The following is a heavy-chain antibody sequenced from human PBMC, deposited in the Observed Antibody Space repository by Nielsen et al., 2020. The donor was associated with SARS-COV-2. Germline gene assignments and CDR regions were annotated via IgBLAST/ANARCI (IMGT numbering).Heavy chain of an antibody. CDR1: GGSISSGGYS. Sequence: SETLSLTCTASGGSISSGGYSWSWIRQPPGKGLEWIGYIYHSGSTNYNPSLKSRVTILVDTPKNHFSLKLSSVTAADTAVYYCARLDYGGNLWYFDLWGRGTPVTVSS. CDR2: IYHSGST. CDR3: ARLDYGGNLWYFDL. J-gene: IGHJ2*01. V-gene: IGHV4-61*03. D-gene: IGHD4-23*01.